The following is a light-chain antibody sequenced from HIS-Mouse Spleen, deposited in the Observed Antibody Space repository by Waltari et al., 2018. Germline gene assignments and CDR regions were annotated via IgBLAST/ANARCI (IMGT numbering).Light chain of an antibody. CDR2: EDS. V-gene: IGLV3-10*01. CDR1: ACTTKY. J-gene: IGLJ2*01. Sequence: SYELTQLPSVSVSPAQTARITSTGDACTTKYAYWYQQKSGHAPVLVIYEDSKRPSGIPERFSGSSSGTMATLTISGAQVEDEADYYCYSTDSSGNHRVFGGGTKLTVL. CDR3: YSTDSSGNHRV.